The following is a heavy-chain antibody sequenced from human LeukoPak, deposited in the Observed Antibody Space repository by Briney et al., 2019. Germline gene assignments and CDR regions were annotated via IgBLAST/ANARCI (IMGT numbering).Heavy chain of an antibody. Sequence: GESLKISCKGSGYSFTTYRIGWVRQMPGKGLEWMGVVSPGDSDTRYSPSFQGQVTISADKSISTAYLQWSSLKASDTAMYYCASHLADSSGYYYRTMFYFDYWGQGTLVTVSS. CDR3: ASHLADSSGYYYRTMFYFDY. CDR1: GYSFTTYR. CDR2: VSPGDSDT. J-gene: IGHJ4*02. V-gene: IGHV5-51*01. D-gene: IGHD3-22*01.